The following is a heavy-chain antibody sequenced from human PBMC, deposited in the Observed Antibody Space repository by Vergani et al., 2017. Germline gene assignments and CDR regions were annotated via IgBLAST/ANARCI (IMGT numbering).Heavy chain of an antibody. D-gene: IGHD6-13*01. CDR1: GGTFSSYA. V-gene: IGHV1-69*01. CDR3: ARDKSSSWYRGNDAFDI. Sequence: QVQLVQSGAEVKKPGSSVKVSCKASGGTFSSYAISWVRQAPGQGLEWMGGIIPIFGTANYAQKFQGRVTITADESTSTAYMELSSLRSEDTAVYYGARDKSSSWYRGNDAFDIWGQGTMVTVSS. CDR2: IIPIFGTA. J-gene: IGHJ3*02.